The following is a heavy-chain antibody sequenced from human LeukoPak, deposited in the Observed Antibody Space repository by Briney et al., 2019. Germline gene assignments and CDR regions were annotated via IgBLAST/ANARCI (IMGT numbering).Heavy chain of an antibody. CDR1: GGSISSGTYY. Sequence: PSETLSLTCTVSGGSISSGTYYWSWIRQPAGKGLEWIGRIYTSGSTNYNPSLKSRITISVDTSKNQFSLKLSSVTAADTAVYYCAREVPDNWFDPWGQGTLVTVSS. CDR3: AREVPDNWFDP. V-gene: IGHV4-61*02. J-gene: IGHJ5*02. D-gene: IGHD3-10*01. CDR2: IYTSGST.